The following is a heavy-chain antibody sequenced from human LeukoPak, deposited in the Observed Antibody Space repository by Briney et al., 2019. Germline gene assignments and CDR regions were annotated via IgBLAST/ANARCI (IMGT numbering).Heavy chain of an antibody. D-gene: IGHD6-13*01. V-gene: IGHV3-33*01. CDR1: GFTFSSYG. CDR3: ARDVSSSRPRAPGY. J-gene: IGHJ4*02. CDR2: IWYDGSNK. Sequence: QPGGSLRLSCAASGFTFSSYGMHWVRQAPGKGLEWVAVIWYDGSNKYYADSVKGRFTISRDNSKNTLYLQMNSLRAEDTAVYYCARDVSSSRPRAPGYWGQGTLVTVSS.